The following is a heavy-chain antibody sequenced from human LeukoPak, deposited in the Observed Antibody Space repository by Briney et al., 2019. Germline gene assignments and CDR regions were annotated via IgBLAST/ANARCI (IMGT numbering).Heavy chain of an antibody. CDR2: VNPGPGDT. CDR3: ARVGYSNSYDY. CDR1: GYTFTGYY. D-gene: IGHD4-11*01. J-gene: IGHJ4*02. Sequence: ASVKVSCKAIGYTFTGYYVHWVRQAPGQGLEHIGWVNPGPGDTNYAQKFQGRVTLTRDTSINTAYMELNSLRSDDTAVYYCARVGYSNSYDYWGQGTPVTVSS. V-gene: IGHV1-2*02.